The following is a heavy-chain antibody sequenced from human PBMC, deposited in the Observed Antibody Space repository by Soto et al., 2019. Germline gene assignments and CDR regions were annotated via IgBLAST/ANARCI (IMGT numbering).Heavy chain of an antibody. CDR2: IIPIFGTA. D-gene: IGHD5-18*01. J-gene: IGHJ6*02. V-gene: IGHV1-69*06. Sequence: SLKVSCKASGYTFSGDAISWGRQAPGQGLEWMGGIIPIFGTANYAQKFQGRVTITADKSTSTAYMELSSLRSEDTAVYYCARVAKPQPGPDYYYYGMDVWGQGTTVTVSS. CDR3: ARVAKPQPGPDYYYYGMDV. CDR1: GYTFSGDA.